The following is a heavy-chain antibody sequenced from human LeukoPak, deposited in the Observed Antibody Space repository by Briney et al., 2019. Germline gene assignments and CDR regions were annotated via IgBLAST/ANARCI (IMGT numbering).Heavy chain of an antibody. CDR1: GGSISSSSYY. V-gene: IGHV4-39*07. CDR3: AREPYYYDSRWAFDI. CDR2: IYYSGST. D-gene: IGHD3-22*01. Sequence: SETLSLTCTVSGGSISSSSYYWGWIRQPPGKGLEWIGSIYYSGSTYYNPSLKSRATISVDTSKNQFSLKLSSVTAADTAVYYCAREPYYYDSRWAFDIWGQGTMVTVSS. J-gene: IGHJ3*02.